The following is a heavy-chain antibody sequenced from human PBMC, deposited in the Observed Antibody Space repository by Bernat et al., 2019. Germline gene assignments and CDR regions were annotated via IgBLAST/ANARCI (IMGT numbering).Heavy chain of an antibody. CDR1: GFTFSKFW. CDR3: AKGGWYYNSYVDL. CDR2: INTDGSNT. J-gene: IGHJ6*04. V-gene: IGHV3-74*01. Sequence: AQLAESGGDFVQPGGSLRLSCAASGFTFSKFWMYWVRQAPGKGLVWVSRINTDGSNTIYADSVKGRFTISRDNAKNTVNLQMNSLRVEDTGVYYCAKGGWYYNSYVDLWGKGTTVTVSS. D-gene: IGHD3-16*01.